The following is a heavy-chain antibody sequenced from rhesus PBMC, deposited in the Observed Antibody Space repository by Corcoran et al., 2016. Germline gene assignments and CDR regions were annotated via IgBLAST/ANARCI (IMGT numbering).Heavy chain of an antibody. CDR2: FYGRCENN. CDR3: ARYYCTSTTCYAFGGWYVDI. J-gene: IGHJ2*01. Sequence: QVQLQESGPAVVKPSETLSLTCAVSGGSISSSNWWSWIRQSPGKGLEWIGGFYGRCENNEHTPPPKCQVTNSKDTSKNQFSLKLSFVTAAGTAVYYCARYYCTSTTCYAFGGWYVDIWGPGTPITISS. D-gene: IGHD2-2*01. CDR1: GGSISSSNW. V-gene: IGHV4-93*01.